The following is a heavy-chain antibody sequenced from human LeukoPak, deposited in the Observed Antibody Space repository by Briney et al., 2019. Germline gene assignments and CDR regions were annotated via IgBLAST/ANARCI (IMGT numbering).Heavy chain of an antibody. V-gene: IGHV3-30*04. CDR3: VREGRFAVTTFGY. D-gene: IGHD4-17*01. CDR1: GFPFSGYN. Sequence: GGSLRLSCEASGFPFSGYNLHWVRQAPGKGPEWVALVSHDGPSQYYAGSVKGRFTISRDNSKGTVYLDMNGLRLDDTAVYYCVREGRFAVTTFGYWGQGTLVTVSS. CDR2: VSHDGPSQ. J-gene: IGHJ4*02.